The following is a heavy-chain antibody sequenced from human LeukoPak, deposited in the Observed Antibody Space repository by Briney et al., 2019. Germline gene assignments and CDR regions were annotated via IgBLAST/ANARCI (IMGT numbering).Heavy chain of an antibody. D-gene: IGHD3-22*01. CDR1: GFTFSSYA. V-gene: IGHV3-23*01. J-gene: IGHJ4*02. CDR3: ARDEVHYYDSSGYPVDY. CDR2: ISGSGGST. Sequence: PGGSLRLSCAASGFTFSSYAMSWVRQAPGKGLEWVSAISGSGGSTYYADSVKGRFTISRDNSKNTLYLQMNSLRAEDTAVYHCARDEVHYYDSSGYPVDYWGQGTLVTVSS.